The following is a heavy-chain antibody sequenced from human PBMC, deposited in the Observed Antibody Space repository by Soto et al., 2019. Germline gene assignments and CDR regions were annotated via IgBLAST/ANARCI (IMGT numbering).Heavy chain of an antibody. CDR1: GFTFSSYA. D-gene: IGHD3-9*01. J-gene: IGHJ4*02. CDR3: AKAPPISYYDILTGYDD. Sequence: GGSLRLSCAASGFTFSSYAMSWVRQAPGKGLEWVSAISGSGGSTYYADSVKGRFTISRDNSKNTLYLQMNSLRAEDTAVYYWAKAPPISYYDILTGYDDWGQGTLVTVSS. V-gene: IGHV3-23*01. CDR2: ISGSGGST.